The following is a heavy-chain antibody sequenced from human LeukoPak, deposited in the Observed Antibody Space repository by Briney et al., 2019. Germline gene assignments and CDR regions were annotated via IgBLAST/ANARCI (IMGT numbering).Heavy chain of an antibody. D-gene: IGHD6-13*01. CDR3: ARGRSSWDAFDI. Sequence: GGSLRLSCAASGFTFSSYDMHWVRQATGKGLEWDSAIGTAGDPYYPGSVKGRFTISRENAKNSLYLQMNSLRAGDTAVYYCARGRSSWDAFDIWGQGTMVTVSS. CDR2: IGTAGDP. CDR1: GFTFSSYD. V-gene: IGHV3-13*05. J-gene: IGHJ3*02.